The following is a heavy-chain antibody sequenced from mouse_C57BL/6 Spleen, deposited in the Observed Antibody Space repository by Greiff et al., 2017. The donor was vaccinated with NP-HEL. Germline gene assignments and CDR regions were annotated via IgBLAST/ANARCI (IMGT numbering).Heavy chain of an antibody. D-gene: IGHD1-1*01. J-gene: IGHJ3*01. CDR1: GFNIKDDY. V-gene: IGHV14-4*01. CDR2: IDPENGDT. CDR3: TSTVVARGDWFAY. Sequence: VQLQQSGAELVRPGASVKLSCTASGFNIKDDYMHWVKQRPEQGLEWIGWIDPENGDTAYDSKFKGKATMTADTSSITAYLQLSSLTSEDTAVYYFTSTVVARGDWFAYWGQGTLVTVSA.